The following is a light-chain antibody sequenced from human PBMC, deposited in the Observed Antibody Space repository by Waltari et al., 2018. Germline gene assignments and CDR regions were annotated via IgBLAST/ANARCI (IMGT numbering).Light chain of an antibody. CDR1: SSDVGSENL. CDR3: CSYAGSSTLL. CDR2: EGS. J-gene: IGLJ2*01. V-gene: IGLV2-23*01. Sequence: QSALTHPAPVSGSRGQSIPSSCTGPSSDVGSENLVSWYQHPPGKAPKLMIYEGSKRPSGVSNRFSGSKSGNTASLTISGLQAEDEADYYCCSYAGSSTLLFGGGTKVTVL.